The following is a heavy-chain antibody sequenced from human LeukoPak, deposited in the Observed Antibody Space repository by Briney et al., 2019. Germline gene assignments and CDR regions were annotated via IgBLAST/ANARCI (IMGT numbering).Heavy chain of an antibody. D-gene: IGHD3-16*01. J-gene: IGHJ4*02. V-gene: IGHV4-34*01. CDR1: GGSFSGYY. CDR2: INHSGST. CDR3: ARGGGKLGMDY. Sequence: SETLSLTCAVYGGSFSGYYWSWIRQPPGKGLEWIGEINHSGSTNYNPSLKSRVTISVNTSKNQLSLKLSSVTAADTAVYFCARGGGKLGMDYWGQGTLVTVSS.